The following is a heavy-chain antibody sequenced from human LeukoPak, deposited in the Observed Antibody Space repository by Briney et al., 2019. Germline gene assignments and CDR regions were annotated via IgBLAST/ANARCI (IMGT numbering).Heavy chain of an antibody. CDR3: AKEGGDWGEGYFDY. D-gene: IGHD7-27*01. Sequence: GGSLRLSCAASGFTFSDSYMSWIRQVPGKGLEWISYISSSGGTIYYADSVKGLFTSSRDNAKNSLYLQMNSLRAEDTAVYYCAKEGGDWGEGYFDYWGQGTLVTVSS. CDR2: ISSSGGTI. CDR1: GFTFSDSY. V-gene: IGHV3-11*01. J-gene: IGHJ4*02.